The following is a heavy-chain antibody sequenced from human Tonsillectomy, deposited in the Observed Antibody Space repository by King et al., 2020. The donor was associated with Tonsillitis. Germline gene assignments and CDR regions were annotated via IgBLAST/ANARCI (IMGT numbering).Heavy chain of an antibody. CDR2: ISSSGSTI. Sequence: VQLVESGGGLVQPGGSLILSCAASGFTFSSYEMNWVRQAPGKGLEWVSYISSSGSTIYYADSVKGRFTISRDNAKNSLYLQMDSLRAEDTAVYYCAADGGSDYYDSSAYYVDMGYWGQGTLVTVSS. V-gene: IGHV3-48*03. CDR3: AADGGSDYYDSSAYYVDMGY. J-gene: IGHJ4*02. CDR1: GFTFSSYE. D-gene: IGHD3-22*01.